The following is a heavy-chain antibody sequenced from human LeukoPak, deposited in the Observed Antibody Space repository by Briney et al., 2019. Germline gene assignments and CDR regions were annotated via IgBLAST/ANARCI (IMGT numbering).Heavy chain of an antibody. V-gene: IGHV3-30*18. D-gene: IGHD3-10*01. J-gene: IGHJ4*02. CDR3: EKIMVRGVES. CDR1: GFTFTIYG. Sequence: GRSLRLSCAASGFTFTIYGMHWVRQAPGKGLEWVAVISYDGSNKYYADSVKGRFTISRDNSKNTLYVQMNSLRAEDTAVYYCEKIMVRGVESWGQGTLVTVSS. CDR2: ISYDGSNK.